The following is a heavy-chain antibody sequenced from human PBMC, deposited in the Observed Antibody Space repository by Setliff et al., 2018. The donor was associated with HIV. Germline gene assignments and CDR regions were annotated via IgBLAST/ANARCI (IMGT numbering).Heavy chain of an antibody. CDR2: IYHSGST. CDR3: ARDGGGYDFWSGYYISHDAFDI. D-gene: IGHD3-3*01. Sequence: SETLSLTCAVSGYSISSGYYWGWIRQPPGKGLEWIGSIYHSGSTYYNPSLKSRVTISVDTSKNQFSLTLSSVTAADTAVYYCARDGGGYDFWSGYYISHDAFDIWCQGTMVTVSS. V-gene: IGHV4-38-2*02. CDR1: GYSISSGYY. J-gene: IGHJ3*02.